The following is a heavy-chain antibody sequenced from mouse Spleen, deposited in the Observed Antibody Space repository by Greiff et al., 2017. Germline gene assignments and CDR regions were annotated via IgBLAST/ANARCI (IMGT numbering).Heavy chain of an antibody. V-gene: IGHV1-62-2*01. CDR1: GYTFTEYT. CDR2: FYPGSGSI. CDR3: ARHEAPYDYDGAWFAY. D-gene: IGHD2-4*01. J-gene: IGHJ3*01. Sequence: QVHVKQSGAELVKPGASVKLSCKASGYTFTEYTIHWVKQRSGQGLEWIGWFYPGSGSIKYNEKFKDKATLTADKSSSTVYMELSRLTSEDSAVYLCARHEAPYDYDGAWFAYWGQGTLVTVSA.